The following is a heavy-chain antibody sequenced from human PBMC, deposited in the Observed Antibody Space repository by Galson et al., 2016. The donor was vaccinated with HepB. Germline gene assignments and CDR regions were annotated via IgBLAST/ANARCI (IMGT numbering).Heavy chain of an antibody. D-gene: IGHD2-15*01. J-gene: IGHJ6*02. Sequence: SLRLSCAASGFSFIDFAMSWVHQAPGKGLEWISAISGSGVSTFYADSVKGRFSISRDNSQNTLYLQMNSLRAEDTAVYYCAKDKRVAAKYYFYAMGVWGQGTTVTVSS. CDR3: AKDKRVAAKYYFYAMGV. CDR1: GFSFIDFA. CDR2: ISGSGVST. V-gene: IGHV3-23*01.